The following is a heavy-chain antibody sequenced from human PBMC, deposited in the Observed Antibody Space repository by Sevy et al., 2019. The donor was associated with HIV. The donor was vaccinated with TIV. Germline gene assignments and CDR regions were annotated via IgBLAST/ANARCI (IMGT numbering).Heavy chain of an antibody. V-gene: IGHV5-51*01. J-gene: IGHJ4*02. CDR3: ARRFYDSTGYPQYFFDY. CDR1: GYRSSSYW. CDR2: IYPDDSDI. Sequence: GESLKISCRASGYRSSSYWIAWVRQVPGKGLEWMGIIYPDDSDIRYSPSLQGQVTISVDKSISTAYLQWSSLEASDTAMYFCARRFYDSTGYPQYFFDYWGQGTLVTVSS. D-gene: IGHD3-22*01.